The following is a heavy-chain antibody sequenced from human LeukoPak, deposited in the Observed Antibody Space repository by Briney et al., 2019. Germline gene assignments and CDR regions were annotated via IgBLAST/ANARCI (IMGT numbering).Heavy chain of an antibody. CDR1: GGSISTYY. D-gene: IGHD4-11*01. V-gene: IGHV4-59*01. J-gene: IGHJ4*02. CDR2: IHYSGST. Sequence: SETLSLTCTVSGGSISTYYWSWIRQPPGKGLEWIGYIHYSGSTNYNPSLKSRVTISVDTSKNQFSLKLSSVTAADTAVYCCARDYSTYYFDYWGQGSLATVSS. CDR3: ARDYSTYYFDY.